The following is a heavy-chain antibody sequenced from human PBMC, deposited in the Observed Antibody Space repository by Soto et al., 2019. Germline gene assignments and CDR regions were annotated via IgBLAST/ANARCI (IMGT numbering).Heavy chain of an antibody. D-gene: IGHD6-19*01. CDR1: GFTFSSYA. V-gene: IGHV3-30-3*01. Sequence: QVQLVESGGGVVQPGRSLKLSCAASGFTFSSYAMHWVRQAPGKGLEWVAVISYDGSNKYYAASVKGRFTISRDNSKNTLYLQMNSLRAEDTAVYYCARDNSPYSSGWHNRHFDYWGQGTLVTVSS. CDR3: ARDNSPYSSGWHNRHFDY. CDR2: ISYDGSNK. J-gene: IGHJ4*02.